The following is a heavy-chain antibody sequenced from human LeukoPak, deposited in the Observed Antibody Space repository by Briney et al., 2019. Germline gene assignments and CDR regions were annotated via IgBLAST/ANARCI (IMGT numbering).Heavy chain of an antibody. D-gene: IGHD6-6*01. CDR1: GYTFTVYY. V-gene: IGHV1-2*02. CDR3: ARDPGLEYSSSSLLDGIDY. J-gene: IGHJ4*02. CDR2: INPNSGGT. Sequence: ASVTVSCKASGYTFTVYYMHWVRQAPAQGLEWMGWINPNSGGTNYSQKFQGRVTITRDTSISTAYLELSRLRSADTAVYYCARDPGLEYSSSSLLDGIDYWGQGTLVTVSS.